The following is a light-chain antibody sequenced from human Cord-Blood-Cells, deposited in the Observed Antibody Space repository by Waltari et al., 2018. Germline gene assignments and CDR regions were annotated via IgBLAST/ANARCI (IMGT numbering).Light chain of an antibody. V-gene: IGKV3-20*01. CDR2: GAS. Sequence: ELVLTTSPGTLSLSPGERATLSCRASQRVSSSYLAWYQEKPGQAPRLLIYGASSRATGIPERFSGSGSGTDFTLTISRLEPEDFAVYYCQQYGSSPALTFGGGTKVEIK. CDR1: QRVSSSY. CDR3: QQYGSSPALT. J-gene: IGKJ4*01.